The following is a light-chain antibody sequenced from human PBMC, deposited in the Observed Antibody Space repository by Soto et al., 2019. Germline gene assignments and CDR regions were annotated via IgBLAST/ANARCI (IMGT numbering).Light chain of an antibody. Sequence: AIRMTQSPSSFSASTGDRVTITCRASQGISRYLAWYQQKPGKAPKLLIYAASTWESGVSSRFSGSGSGTDFTLTISCLQSEDFAIYYCQQYYSYPPLTFGGGTKVEIK. CDR2: AAS. J-gene: IGKJ4*01. V-gene: IGKV1-8*01. CDR3: QQYYSYPPLT. CDR1: QGISRY.